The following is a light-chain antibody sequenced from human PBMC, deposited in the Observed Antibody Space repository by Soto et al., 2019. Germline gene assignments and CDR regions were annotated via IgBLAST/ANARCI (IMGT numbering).Light chain of an antibody. CDR3: PQSSNFYT. CDR2: VAS. Sequence: EIVLTQSPATLSFSPGERATLSSRARQSVSNYLAWYQQKPGQAPRLLIYVASNRATGIQARFSGSGSGTDFTLTISSQEPEDFAVYYCPQSSNFYTFGQGTKLEIK. CDR1: QSVSNY. V-gene: IGKV3-11*01. J-gene: IGKJ2*01.